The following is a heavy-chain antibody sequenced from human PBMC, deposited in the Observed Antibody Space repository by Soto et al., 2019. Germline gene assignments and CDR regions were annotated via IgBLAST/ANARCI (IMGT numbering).Heavy chain of an antibody. Sequence: PGESLKISCEGSGYSFSSYWIAWVRQMPGKGLEWMGIIYPGDSDTRYTPSFQGQVTISADKSISTAYLQWSSLKASDTAMYYCARQREWELLKNYYYGMDVWGQGTTVTVSS. CDR3: ARQREWELLKNYYYGMDV. CDR2: IYPGDSDT. J-gene: IGHJ6*02. V-gene: IGHV5-51*01. D-gene: IGHD1-26*01. CDR1: GYSFSSYW.